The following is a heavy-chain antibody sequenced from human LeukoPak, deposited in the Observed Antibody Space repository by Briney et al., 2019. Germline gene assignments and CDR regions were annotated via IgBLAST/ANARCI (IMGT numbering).Heavy chain of an antibody. Sequence: ASVKVSCKASGYTFSAYYMHWVRQAPGQGLEWMGWINPHSGNTNYSQKFQGRVAMTRDTSISTAYMELSGLRSDDTAVYYCARDFRSSWSNWFDPWGQGTLVTVSS. D-gene: IGHD6-13*01. CDR3: ARDFRSSWSNWFDP. CDR2: INPHSGNT. CDR1: GYTFSAYY. V-gene: IGHV1-2*02. J-gene: IGHJ5*02.